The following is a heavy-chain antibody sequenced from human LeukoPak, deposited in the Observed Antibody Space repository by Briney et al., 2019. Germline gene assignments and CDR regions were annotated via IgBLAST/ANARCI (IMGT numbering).Heavy chain of an antibody. J-gene: IGHJ4*02. CDR1: GFIFSNLT. V-gene: IGHV3-30-3*01. CDR2: ISYDGSNK. D-gene: IGHD6-13*01. CDR3: ARPRGSRWSIPFDN. Sequence: PGRSLRHSCAASGFIFSNLTMHWVRQAPGKGLEWVAVISYDGSNKYYGDSVRGRFPISRDNSKNTLYLQMDSLRAEDTAVYYCARPRGSRWSIPFDNWGQGTLVTVSS.